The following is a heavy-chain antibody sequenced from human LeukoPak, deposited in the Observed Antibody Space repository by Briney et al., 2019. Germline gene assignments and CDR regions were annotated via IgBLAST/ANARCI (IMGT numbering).Heavy chain of an antibody. D-gene: IGHD3-3*01. CDR2: INHSGST. J-gene: IGHJ5*02. CDR3: ERGGFYDFWSGYREGSNWFDP. CDR1: GYSISSGYY. V-gene: IGHV4-38-2*02. Sequence: WETLSLTCTVSGYSISSGYYWGWIRQPPGKGLEWIGEINHSGSTNYNPSLKSRVTISVDTSKNQFSLKLSSVTAADTAVYYCERGGFYDFWSGYREGSNWFDPWGQGTLVTVSS.